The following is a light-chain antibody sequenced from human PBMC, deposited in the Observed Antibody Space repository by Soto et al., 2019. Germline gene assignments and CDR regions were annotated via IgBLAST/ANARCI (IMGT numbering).Light chain of an antibody. CDR3: QQCGSSPGFT. J-gene: IGKJ3*01. CDR2: AAS. V-gene: IGKV3-20*01. Sequence: EIVLTQSPGTLSLSPGERATLSCRSSQSINNRYLAWSQQKPGQAPRLLLYAASTRATGIPDRFSGSGSGTGCTLTSSILEPEDCAVYYCQQCGSSPGFTCGPGTKVDIQ. CDR1: QSINNRY.